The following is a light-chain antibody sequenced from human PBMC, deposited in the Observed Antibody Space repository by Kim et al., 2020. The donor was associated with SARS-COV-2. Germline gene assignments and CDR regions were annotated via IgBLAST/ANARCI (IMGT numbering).Light chain of an antibody. J-gene: IGKJ4*01. CDR3: QQSASYPRT. Sequence: AAGGARVTLLCRAIQGMSGRLAWFQQKPGKAPNLLIYAASTLQDGVPSRFSGSGSGSDFTLTISSLQPEDFATYYCQQSASYPRTFGGGTRVEIK. CDR1: QGMSGR. CDR2: AAS. V-gene: IGKV1-9*01.